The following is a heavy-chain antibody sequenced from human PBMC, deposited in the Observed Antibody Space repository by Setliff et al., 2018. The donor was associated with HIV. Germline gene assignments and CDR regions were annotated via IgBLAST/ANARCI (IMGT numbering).Heavy chain of an antibody. CDR2: IHYSGST. D-gene: IGHD6-19*01. V-gene: IGHV4-39*01. Sequence: PSETLSLTCTVSGGSISSSNYYWGWIRQPPGKGLEWIGSIHYSGSTYDNPSLKSRVTISVDTSQNQFSLKLTSVTAADSATYYCARWVYNSAWSLDYWGQGTLVTVSS. J-gene: IGHJ4*02. CDR1: GGSISSSNYY. CDR3: ARWVYNSAWSLDY.